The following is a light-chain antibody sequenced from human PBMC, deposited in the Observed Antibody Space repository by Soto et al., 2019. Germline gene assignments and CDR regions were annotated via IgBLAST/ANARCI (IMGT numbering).Light chain of an antibody. CDR1: QAIRND. V-gene: IGKV1-17*01. CDR2: GSS. J-gene: IGKJ1*01. Sequence: DIQMTQSPSSLSASVGDRVTITCRASQAIRNDLAWYQQKPGRAPKRLIYGSSTLQSGVPSRFSGSGSGTKFTLTIASLQPDDFATYYCQQYETFSGMFGPGTKVDIK. CDR3: QQYETFSGM.